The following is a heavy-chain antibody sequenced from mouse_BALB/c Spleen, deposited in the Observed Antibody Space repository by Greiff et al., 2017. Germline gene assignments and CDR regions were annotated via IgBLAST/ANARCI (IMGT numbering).Heavy chain of an antibody. J-gene: IGHJ2*01. V-gene: IGHV2-2*02. Sequence: VQRVESGPGLVQPSQSLSITCTVSGFSLTSYGVHWVRQSPGKGLEWLGVIWSGGSTDYNAAFISRLSISKDNSKSQVFFKMNSLQANDTAIYYCARNQGYGNPFDYWGQGTTLTVSS. CDR2: IWSGGST. CDR3: ARNQGYGNPFDY. CDR1: GFSLTSYG. D-gene: IGHD2-10*02.